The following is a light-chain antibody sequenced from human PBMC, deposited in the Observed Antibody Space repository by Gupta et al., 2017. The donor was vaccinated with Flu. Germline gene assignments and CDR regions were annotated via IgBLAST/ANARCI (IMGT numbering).Light chain of an antibody. CDR3: QQWDNSPYT. CDR2: DAS. Sequence: IQFTQSPSSLSASVGDRVTITCRASQGISSFLAWYQQKPGKAPKLLIYDASTVESGVPSRFSGSRSGTDFTLSISSLQPEDFATYYCQQWDNSPYTFGQGTKLEIK. CDR1: QGISSF. J-gene: IGKJ2*01. V-gene: IGKV1D-13*01.